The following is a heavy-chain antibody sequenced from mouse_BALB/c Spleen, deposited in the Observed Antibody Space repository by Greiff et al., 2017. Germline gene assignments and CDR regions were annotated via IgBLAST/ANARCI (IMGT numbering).Heavy chain of an antibody. J-gene: IGHJ4*01. CDR2: IDPETGGT. D-gene: IGHD2-12*01. Sequence: VQLQQSGAELVRPGASVTLSCKASGYTFTDYEMHWVKQTPVHGLEWIGAIDPETGGTAYNQKFKGKATLTADKSSSTAYMELRSLTSEDSAVYYCTRLRQGHAMDYWGQGTSVTVSS. CDR1: GYTFTDYE. V-gene: IGHV1-15*01. CDR3: TRLRQGHAMDY.